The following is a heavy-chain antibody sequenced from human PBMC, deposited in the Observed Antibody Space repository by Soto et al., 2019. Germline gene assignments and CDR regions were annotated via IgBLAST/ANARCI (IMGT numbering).Heavy chain of an antibody. V-gene: IGHV4-34*01. Sequence: KTLSLTCAVSGVPFTAFYWTWTRTATGKGLEWIGEINYRGKTVYSPSLGSRVTLSVDTSKSQVSLELTSVTAADTAVYYCARGRSFYDSSGYRVDFWGPGSLVTVS. CDR3: ARGRSFYDSSGYRVDF. CDR1: GVPFTAFY. CDR2: INYRGKT. D-gene: IGHD3-22*01. J-gene: IGHJ4*02.